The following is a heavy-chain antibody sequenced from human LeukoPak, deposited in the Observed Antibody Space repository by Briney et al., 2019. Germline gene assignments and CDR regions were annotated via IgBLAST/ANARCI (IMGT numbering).Heavy chain of an antibody. Sequence: PGGSLRLSCAASGFTFSSNFMHWVRQAPGKGLEYVSAISPNGGSTYYANSVKGRFTISRDNSKNTLYLQMNSLRADDTAVYYCARDLGDSSGSRDYWGQGTLVTVSS. V-gene: IGHV3-64*01. D-gene: IGHD3-22*01. J-gene: IGHJ4*02. CDR1: GFTFSSNF. CDR2: ISPNGGST. CDR3: ARDLGDSSGSRDY.